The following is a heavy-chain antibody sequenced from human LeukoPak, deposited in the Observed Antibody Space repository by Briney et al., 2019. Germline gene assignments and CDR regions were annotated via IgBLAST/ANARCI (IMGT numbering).Heavy chain of an antibody. D-gene: IGHD2/OR15-2a*01. CDR3: ARKLTILAYGMDV. CDR2: IYYSGST. Sequence: SETLSLTCTVSGGSISSGDYYWSWIRQPPGKGLEWIGYIYYSGSTYYNPSLKSRVTISVDTSKNQFSLKLSSVTAADTAVYYCARKLTILAYGMDVWGQGTTVTVSS. J-gene: IGHJ6*02. V-gene: IGHV4-30-4*01. CDR1: GGSISSGDYY.